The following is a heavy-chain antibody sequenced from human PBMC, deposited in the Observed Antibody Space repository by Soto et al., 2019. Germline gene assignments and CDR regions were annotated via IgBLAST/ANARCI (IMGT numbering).Heavy chain of an antibody. Sequence: PSETLSLTCTVSGGSISINNYYWNWIRQHPGKGLEWIGYIHYRGGTSYNPSLKSRVTISVDTSKNQFSLKLSSVTAADTAVYYCARDGYRGYGIVDYWGQGTLVTVCS. J-gene: IGHJ4*02. V-gene: IGHV4-31*03. D-gene: IGHD5-12*01. CDR2: IHYRGGT. CDR1: GGSISINNYY. CDR3: ARDGYRGYGIVDY.